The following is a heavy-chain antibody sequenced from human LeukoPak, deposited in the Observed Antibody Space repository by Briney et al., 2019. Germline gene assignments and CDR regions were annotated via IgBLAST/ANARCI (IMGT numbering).Heavy chain of an antibody. CDR2: INPSGGST. Sequence: ASVKVSCKASGYTFTSYYMHWVRQAPGQGLEWMGIINPSGGSTSYAQKFQGRVTMTTDTSTSTAYMELRSLRSDDTAVYYCARVPHLLYGDYVGNYYYYGMDVWGQGTTVTVSS. V-gene: IGHV1-46*01. CDR3: ARVPHLLYGDYVGNYYYYGMDV. J-gene: IGHJ6*02. D-gene: IGHD4-17*01. CDR1: GYTFTSYY.